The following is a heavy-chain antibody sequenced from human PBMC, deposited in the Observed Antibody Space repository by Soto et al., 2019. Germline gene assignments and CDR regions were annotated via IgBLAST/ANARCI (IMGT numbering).Heavy chain of an antibody. Sequence: QLQLHESGPGLVRPSETLSLTCSVSGGSITSGNYYWGWIRQPPGKGLEWIATIHYNGNTYYNPSLKARVTISVDTSKTQFSLDVNSVTAADTAVYYCARHFNRVYGDDYFDSWGQGTLVTVSS. D-gene: IGHD4-17*01. CDR1: GGSITSGNYY. CDR3: ARHFNRVYGDDYFDS. J-gene: IGHJ4*02. CDR2: IHYNGNT. V-gene: IGHV4-39*01.